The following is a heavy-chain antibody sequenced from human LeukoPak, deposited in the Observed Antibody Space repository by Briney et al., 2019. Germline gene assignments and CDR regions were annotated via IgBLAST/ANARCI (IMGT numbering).Heavy chain of an antibody. CDR3: AKGPPIVVVTATLDY. J-gene: IGHJ4*02. CDR2: IIPSGHTT. CDR1: GFTFSSHG. Sequence: GGSLRLSCVASGFTFSSHGMNWVRQAPGKGLEWVSGIIPSGHTTYYADSVKGRFTISRDNSKNTLYLQMNSLIPEDTAVYYCAKGPPIVVVTATLDYWGQGTLVTVSS. D-gene: IGHD2-21*02. V-gene: IGHV3-23*01.